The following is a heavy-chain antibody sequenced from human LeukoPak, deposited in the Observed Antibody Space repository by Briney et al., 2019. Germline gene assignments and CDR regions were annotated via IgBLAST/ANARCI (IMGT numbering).Heavy chain of an antibody. D-gene: IGHD3-10*01. V-gene: IGHV3-21*01. Sequence: PGGSLRLSCAASGFTFSSYSMNWVRQAPGKGLEWVSSISSSSSYIYYADSVKGRFTISTDNAKNSLYLQMNSLRAEDTAVYYCARYYGSGSYYSGNPFDYWGQGTLVTVSS. CDR3: ARYYGSGSYYSGNPFDY. CDR1: GFTFSSYS. CDR2: ISSSSSYI. J-gene: IGHJ4*02.